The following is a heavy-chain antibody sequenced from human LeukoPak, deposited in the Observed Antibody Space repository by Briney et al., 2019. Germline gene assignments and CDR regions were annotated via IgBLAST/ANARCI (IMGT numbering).Heavy chain of an antibody. J-gene: IGHJ4*02. D-gene: IGHD3-22*01. CDR2: ISSSSSTI. CDR1: GFTFSSYS. Sequence: GGSLRLSCAASGFTFSSYSMNWVRQAPGKGLEWVSYISSSSSTIYYADSVKGRFTISRDNAKNSLYLQMNSLRAEDTAVYYCAADLRTYYYDSSGSPFDYWGQGTLVTVSS. CDR3: AADLRTYYYDSSGSPFDY. V-gene: IGHV3-48*04.